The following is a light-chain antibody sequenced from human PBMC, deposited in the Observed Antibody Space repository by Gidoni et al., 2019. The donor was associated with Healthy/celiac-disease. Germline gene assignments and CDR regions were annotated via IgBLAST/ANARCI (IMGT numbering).Light chain of an antibody. CDR2: DAS. J-gene: IGKJ4*01. Sequence: EIVLTQSPATLSLSPGERATLSCRASQSVSSDLAWYQQKPGQAPMLLIYDASTWATGIPARFSGSGSGTDFTLTISSLEPEDFAVYYCQQRSNWPLTFGGGTQLEIK. CDR1: QSVSSD. V-gene: IGKV3-11*01. CDR3: QQRSNWPLT.